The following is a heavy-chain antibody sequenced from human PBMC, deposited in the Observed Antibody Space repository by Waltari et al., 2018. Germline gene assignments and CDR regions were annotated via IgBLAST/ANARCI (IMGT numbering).Heavy chain of an antibody. CDR2: FDPEDGET. CDR3: AAVDFSSGWSLDY. CDR1: GYTLLELY. J-gene: IGHJ4*02. V-gene: IGHV1-24*01. Sequence: QVQLVQSGAEVKKPGASVKAPCKGSGYTLLELYMQGVLKAPGKGLEWMGGFDPEDGETIYAQNFQGRVTMTEDSSTLTAYMERSSLRSEDTAVYYCAAVDFSSGWSLDYWGQGSLVTVSS. D-gene: IGHD6-19*01.